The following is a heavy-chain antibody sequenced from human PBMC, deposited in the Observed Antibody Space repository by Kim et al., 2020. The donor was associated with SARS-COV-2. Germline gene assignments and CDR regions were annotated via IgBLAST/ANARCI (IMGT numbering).Heavy chain of an antibody. V-gene: IGHV4-34*01. Sequence: GDTNYNPSLESRLTISIDLSKSQFSLKLNSVTAADTGVYYCARGRAPEDWGQGTLVAVSS. CDR2: GDT. CDR3: ARGRAPED. J-gene: IGHJ4*02.